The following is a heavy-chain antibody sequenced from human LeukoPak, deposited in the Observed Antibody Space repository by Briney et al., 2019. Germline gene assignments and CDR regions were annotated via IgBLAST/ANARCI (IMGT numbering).Heavy chain of an antibody. CDR3: ATGSVEMATNTLDY. D-gene: IGHD5-24*01. V-gene: IGHV1-8*01. Sequence: ASVKVSCKASGYTFTSYDINWVRQATGQGLEWMGWMNPNSGNTGYAQKFQGRVTITADTSTDTAYMELSSLRSEDTAVYYCATGSVEMATNTLDYWGQGTLVTVSS. CDR2: MNPNSGNT. J-gene: IGHJ4*02. CDR1: GYTFTSYD.